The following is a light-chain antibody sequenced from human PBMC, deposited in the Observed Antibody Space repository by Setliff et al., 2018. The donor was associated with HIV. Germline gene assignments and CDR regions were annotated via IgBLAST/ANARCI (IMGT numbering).Light chain of an antibody. CDR2: EVN. V-gene: IGLV2-23*02. CDR3: CSYAGTDTFVV. J-gene: IGLJ1*01. Sequence: QSVLTQPPSVSGSPGQSIIISCTGTINNIGSYNRVSWYQQGPGTAPKLIIFEVNKRPSGVSNRFSGSKSGSTASLAISGLQADDEGDYYCCSYAGTDTFVVFGTGTRSPS. CDR1: INNIGSYNR.